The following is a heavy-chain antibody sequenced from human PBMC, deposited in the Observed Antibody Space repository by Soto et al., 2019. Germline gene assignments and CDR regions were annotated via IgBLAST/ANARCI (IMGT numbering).Heavy chain of an antibody. CDR2: VFSSVSA. CDR3: TRDGMTTGDT. V-gene: IGHV4-4*07. J-gene: IGHJ4*02. D-gene: IGHD2-21*02. CDR1: CVSVSSYT. Sequence: SETLSLTCLVSCVSVSSYTWSWVRQPANKGLEWIGRVFSSVSATYSPSLKSRVRISMDTPENRISLKLDSVTAADAGVYYCTRDGMTTGDTWGPGTLVTVSS.